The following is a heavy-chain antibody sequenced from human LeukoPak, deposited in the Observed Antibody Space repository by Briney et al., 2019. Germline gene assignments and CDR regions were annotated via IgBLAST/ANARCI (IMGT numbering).Heavy chain of an antibody. CDR1: GFTVSSNY. CDR3: AKWEQLVDYYFDY. V-gene: IGHV3-66*01. Sequence: PGGSLRLSCAASGFTVSSNYMSWVRQAPGKGLEWVSVIYSGGSTYYADSVKGRFTISRDNSKNTLYLQMNSLRAEDTAVYYCAKWEQLVDYYFDYWGQGTLVTVSS. D-gene: IGHD6-13*01. J-gene: IGHJ4*02. CDR2: IYSGGST.